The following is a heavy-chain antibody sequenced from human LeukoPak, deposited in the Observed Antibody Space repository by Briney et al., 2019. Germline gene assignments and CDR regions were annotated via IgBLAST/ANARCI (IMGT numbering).Heavy chain of an antibody. Sequence: GRSLRLSCAASGFTFSNYAMNWVRQAPGKGLEWVAVISYDGNKRYCADSVKGRFTISRDNSKNTLYLQMNSLRAEDTAVYYCARWKSLKGTFDYWGQGTLVTVSS. CDR2: ISYDGNKR. CDR1: GFTFSNYA. J-gene: IGHJ4*02. D-gene: IGHD1-7*01. V-gene: IGHV3-30*04. CDR3: ARWKSLKGTFDY.